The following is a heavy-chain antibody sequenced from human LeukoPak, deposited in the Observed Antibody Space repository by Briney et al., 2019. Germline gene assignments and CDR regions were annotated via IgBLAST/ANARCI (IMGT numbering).Heavy chain of an antibody. V-gene: IGHV3-23*01. CDR3: AKATGYLL. CDR2: ISNSDGST. D-gene: IGHD1-14*01. CDR1: GFTFSSYA. J-gene: IGHJ4*02. Sequence: GGSLRLSCAASGFTFSSYAMSWVRQAPGKGLEWVSTISNSDGSTYYADSVKGRFTISRDNSENTLYLQMNSLRAEDTAVYYCAKATGYLLWGQGTLVTVSS.